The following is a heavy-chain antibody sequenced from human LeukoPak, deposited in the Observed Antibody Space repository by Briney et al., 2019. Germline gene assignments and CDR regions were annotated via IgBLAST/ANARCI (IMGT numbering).Heavy chain of an antibody. V-gene: IGHV4-59*01. Sequence: PSETLSLTCTVSGGSTSSYYWSWIRQPPGKGLEWIGYIYYSGSTNYNPSLKSRVTIPVDTSKNQFSLKLSSVTAAGTAVYYCARESGYVRALDYWGQGTLVTVSS. CDR3: ARESGYVRALDY. CDR1: GGSTSSYY. D-gene: IGHD5-12*01. CDR2: IYYSGST. J-gene: IGHJ4*02.